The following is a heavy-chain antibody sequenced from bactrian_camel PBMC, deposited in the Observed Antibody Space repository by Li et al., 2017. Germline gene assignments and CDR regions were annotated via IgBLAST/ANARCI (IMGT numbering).Heavy chain of an antibody. CDR2: IDSDGK. D-gene: IGHD5*01. CDR3: AVLSQFNHCRGVLVGIWQQYAS. CDR1: GFTFSSYY. V-gene: IGHV3S26*01. Sequence: HVQLVESGGGLVQPGGSLRLSCAASGFTFSSYYMNWVRQAPGKGREGVAHIDSDGKWYAESLKGRSTISTDDANNTLDLQIDSLQPEDTAMYYCAVLSQFNHCRGVLVGIWQQYASWGQGTQVTVS. J-gene: IGHJ4*01.